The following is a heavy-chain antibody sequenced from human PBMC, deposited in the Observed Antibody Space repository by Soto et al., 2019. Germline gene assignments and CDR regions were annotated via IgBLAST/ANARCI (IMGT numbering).Heavy chain of an antibody. CDR3: ARGRHYDFWSGYYSYFAY. J-gene: IGHJ4*02. Sequence: QVQLVQSGAEVKKPGSSVKVSCKASGGTFSSYAISWVRQAPGQGLEWMGGIIPIFGTANYAQKFQGRGTITEDKSTSTAYMELSSLRSEDPAVYYCARGRHYDFWSGYYSYFAYWGQGTLVTVSS. V-gene: IGHV1-69*06. D-gene: IGHD3-3*01. CDR1: GGTFSSYA. CDR2: IIPIFGTA.